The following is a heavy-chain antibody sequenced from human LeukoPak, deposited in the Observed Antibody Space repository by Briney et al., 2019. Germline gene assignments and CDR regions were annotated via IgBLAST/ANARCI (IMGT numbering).Heavy chain of an antibody. CDR1: GYTFTGYY. CDR2: INPNSGGT. V-gene: IGHV1-2*02. J-gene: IGHJ4*02. D-gene: IGHD5-18*01. Sequence: ASVKVSCKASGYTFTGYYMHWVRQAPGQGLEWMGWINPNSGGTYYAQKFQGRVTMTRDTSISTAYMELSRLRSDDTAVYYCARDLEFGYSYGPPDYWGQGTLVTAPS. CDR3: ARDLEFGYSYGPPDY.